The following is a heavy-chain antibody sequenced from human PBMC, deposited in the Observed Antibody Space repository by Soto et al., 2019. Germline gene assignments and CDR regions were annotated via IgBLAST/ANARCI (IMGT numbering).Heavy chain of an antibody. CDR1: GFTFSSYG. V-gene: IGHV3-33*01. Sequence: PGGSLRLSCAASGFTFSSYGMHWVRQAPGKGLEWVAVIWYDGSNKYYADSVKGRFTISRDNSKNTLYLQMNSLRAEDTAVYYCARDGSSWYNYYYYGMDVWGQGTTVTVSS. J-gene: IGHJ6*02. CDR3: ARDGSSWYNYYYYGMDV. CDR2: IWYDGSNK. D-gene: IGHD6-13*01.